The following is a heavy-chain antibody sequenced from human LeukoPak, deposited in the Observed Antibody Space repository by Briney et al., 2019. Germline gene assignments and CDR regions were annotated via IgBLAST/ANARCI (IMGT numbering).Heavy chain of an antibody. CDR3: ARSPVQYQLLPSNWFDP. Sequence: ASVKVSCKASGYTFTVYYMHWVRQAPGQGLEWMGWINPNSGGTNYAQKFQGRVTMTRDTSISTAYMELSRLGSDDTAVYYCARSPVQYQLLPSNWFDPWGQGTLVTVSS. CDR1: GYTFTVYY. D-gene: IGHD2-2*01. V-gene: IGHV1-2*02. J-gene: IGHJ5*02. CDR2: INPNSGGT.